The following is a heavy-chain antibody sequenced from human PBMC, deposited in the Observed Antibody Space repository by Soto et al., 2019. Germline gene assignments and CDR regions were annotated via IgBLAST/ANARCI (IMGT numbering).Heavy chain of an antibody. CDR1: GGSISSGGYY. CDR3: ASNDDSSGYYPPFFDY. Sequence: QVQLQESGPGLVKPSQTLSLTCTVSGGSISSGGYYWSWIRQHPGKGLEWTGYIYYSGSTYYNPSLKSRVTISVDTSKNQFSLKLSSVTAADTAVYYCASNDDSSGYYPPFFDYWGQGTLVTVSS. D-gene: IGHD3-22*01. CDR2: IYYSGST. V-gene: IGHV4-31*03. J-gene: IGHJ4*02.